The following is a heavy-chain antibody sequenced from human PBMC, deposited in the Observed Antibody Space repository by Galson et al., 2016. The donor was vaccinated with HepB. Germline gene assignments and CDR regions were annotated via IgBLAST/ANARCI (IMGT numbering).Heavy chain of an antibody. CDR2: IYHDGST. D-gene: IGHD3-22*01. J-gene: IGHJ4*02. Sequence: SETLSLTCAVYGGSFSGYYWSWLRQPPGKGLEWIGEIYHDGSTSYNPSLKSRVTISLDTSKNQFSLTLTPVTAAATAVYYFAAPYHCSGNYCKPRSGGYFDYWGQGTLVTVSS. V-gene: IGHV4-34*01. CDR3: AAPYHCSGNYCKPRSGGYFDY. CDR1: GGSFSGYY.